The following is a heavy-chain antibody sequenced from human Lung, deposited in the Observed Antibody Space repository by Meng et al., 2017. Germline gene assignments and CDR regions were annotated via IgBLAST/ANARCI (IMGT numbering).Heavy chain of an antibody. D-gene: IGHD3-16*02. CDR2: INPNSGGT. J-gene: IGHJ4*02. V-gene: IGHV1-2*02. Sequence: QVQLVEAGDEVEKPGAAVEVSGKVSGYTFTSYGISWVRQAPGKGLEWMGWINPNSGGTNYAQKFQGRVTMTRDTSISTAYMELSRLRSDDTAVYYCARGPAITFGGVISPYDYWGQGTLVTVSS. CDR3: ARGPAITFGGVISPYDY. CDR1: GYTFTSYG.